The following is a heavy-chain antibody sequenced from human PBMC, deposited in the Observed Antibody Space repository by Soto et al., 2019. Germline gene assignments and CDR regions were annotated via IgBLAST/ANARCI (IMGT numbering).Heavy chain of an antibody. D-gene: IGHD2-21*02. CDR2: IYYSGST. Sequence: SETLSLTCTVSVGSISSGGDYWSWIRQHPGKGLEWIGYIYYSGSTYYNPSIKSRVTMSVDTSKNQFSLKLSSVTAADTAVYYCARRPIPNIVVVTAIDAFDIWGQGTMVTVSS. J-gene: IGHJ3*02. CDR1: VGSISSGGDY. CDR3: ARRPIPNIVVVTAIDAFDI. V-gene: IGHV4-31*03.